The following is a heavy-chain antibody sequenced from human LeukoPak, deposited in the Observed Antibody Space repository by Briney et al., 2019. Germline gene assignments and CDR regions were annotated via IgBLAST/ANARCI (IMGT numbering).Heavy chain of an antibody. CDR1: GFTFSFYS. J-gene: IGHJ4*02. V-gene: IGHV3-21*01. D-gene: IGHD3-22*01. CDR2: ISSSGSNI. Sequence: GGSLRLSCAASGFTFSFYSMNWVRQAPGKGLEWVSSISSSGSNIYYADSVKGRFTISRDNAKTSLYLQMNSLRAEDTAVYYCARDYDSSGFYDYWGQGTLVTVSS. CDR3: ARDYDSSGFYDY.